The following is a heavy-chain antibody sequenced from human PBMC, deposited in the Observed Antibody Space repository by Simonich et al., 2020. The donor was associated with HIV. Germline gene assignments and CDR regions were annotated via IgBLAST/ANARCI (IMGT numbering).Heavy chain of an antibody. CDR3: ARRHPTTVTTPYFDY. V-gene: IGHV4-34*01. CDR2: IKHSGST. CDR1: GGSFSGYY. J-gene: IGHJ4*02. D-gene: IGHD4-17*01. Sequence: QVQLQQWGAGLLKPSETLSLTCAVYGGSFSGYYWSWFRPPPGKGLGWIGEIKHSGSTDYNPSLKRRVTISVDTSKNQFSLKLSSVTAADTAVYYCARRHPTTVTTPYFDYWGQGTLVTVSS.